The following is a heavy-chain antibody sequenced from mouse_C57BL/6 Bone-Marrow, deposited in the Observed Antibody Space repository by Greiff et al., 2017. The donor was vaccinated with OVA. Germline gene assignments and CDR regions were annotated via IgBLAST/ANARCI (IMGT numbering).Heavy chain of an antibody. V-gene: IGHV1-69*01. D-gene: IGHD1-1*02. CDR1: GYTFTSYW. Sequence: QVQLQQSGAELVMPGASVKLSCKASGYTFTSYWMHWVKQRPGQGLEWIGEIDPSDSYTNYNQKFKGKSTLTVDKSSSTAYMQLSSLTSEDSAVYYCARRLWSVYFDYWGQGTTLTVSS. J-gene: IGHJ2*01. CDR3: ARRLWSVYFDY. CDR2: IDPSDSYT.